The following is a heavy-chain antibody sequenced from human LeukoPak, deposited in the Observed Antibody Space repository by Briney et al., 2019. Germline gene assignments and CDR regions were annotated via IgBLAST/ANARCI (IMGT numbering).Heavy chain of an antibody. CDR1: GGSISSYH. V-gene: IGHV4-39*01. CDR3: ARSYGGNSWFDP. Sequence: SETLSLTCTVSGGSISSYHWGWIRQPPGKGLEWIGNIYYSGSTYYNSSLKSRVTISVDTSKNQFSLKLSSVTAADTAVYYCARSYGGNSWFDPWGQGTLATVSS. J-gene: IGHJ5*02. CDR2: IYYSGST. D-gene: IGHD4-23*01.